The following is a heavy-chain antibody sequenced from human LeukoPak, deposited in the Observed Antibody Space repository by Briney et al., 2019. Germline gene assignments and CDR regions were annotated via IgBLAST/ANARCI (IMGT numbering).Heavy chain of an antibody. Sequence: GASVKVSCKASGYTLTELSMHWVRQAPGKGLEWMGGFDPEDGATIYAQKFQGRVTMTEDTSTDTAYMELSSLRSEDTAVYYCATVLDPRQWGVYFDYWGQGTLVTVSS. D-gene: IGHD1-26*01. CDR2: FDPEDGAT. V-gene: IGHV1-24*01. CDR1: GYTLTELS. CDR3: ATVLDPRQWGVYFDY. J-gene: IGHJ4*02.